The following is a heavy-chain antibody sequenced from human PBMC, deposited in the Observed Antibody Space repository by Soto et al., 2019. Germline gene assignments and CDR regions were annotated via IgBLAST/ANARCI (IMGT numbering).Heavy chain of an antibody. CDR1: GGSISRYY. D-gene: IGHD2-21*02. Sequence: QVRLQESGPGLVKPSETLSLTCTVSGGSISRYYWSWIRQPPGKGLEWIGYLYNTGSTIYNPSLKSRFTISVDTSKNQFSLKLNSLTAADTAVYYCARDLWGYCGTDCYPLDVWGQGTTVTVSS. CDR3: ARDLWGYCGTDCYPLDV. J-gene: IGHJ6*02. V-gene: IGHV4-59*01. CDR2: LYNTGST.